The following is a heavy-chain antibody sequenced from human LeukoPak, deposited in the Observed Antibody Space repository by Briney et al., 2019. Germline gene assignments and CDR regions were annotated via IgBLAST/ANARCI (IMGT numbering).Heavy chain of an antibody. Sequence: SETLSLTCAVYGGSFSGYYWSWIRQPPGKGLEWIGEINHSGSTNYNPSLKSRVTISVDTSKSQFSLKLSSVTAADTAVYYCARERRYAAFDYWGRGTLVTVS. CDR1: GGSFSGYY. CDR3: ARERRYAAFDY. V-gene: IGHV4-34*01. CDR2: INHSGST. J-gene: IGHJ4*02. D-gene: IGHD3-9*01.